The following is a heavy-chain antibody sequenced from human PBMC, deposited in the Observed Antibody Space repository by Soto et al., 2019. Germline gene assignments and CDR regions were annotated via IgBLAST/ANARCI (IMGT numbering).Heavy chain of an antibody. D-gene: IGHD3-10*01. Sequence: QVQLVESGGGVVQPGRSLRLSCAASGFTFSSYGMHWVRQAPGKGLEWVAVISYDGSNKYYADSVKGRFTISRDNSKNTLYLQMNSLRAEDTAVYYCAKDFRFREWPNTSGGFDYWGQGTLVTVSS. CDR2: ISYDGSNK. J-gene: IGHJ4*02. V-gene: IGHV3-30*18. CDR1: GFTFSSYG. CDR3: AKDFRFREWPNTSGGFDY.